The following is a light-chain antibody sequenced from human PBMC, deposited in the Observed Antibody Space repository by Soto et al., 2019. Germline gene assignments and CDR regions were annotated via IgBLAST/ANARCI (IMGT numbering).Light chain of an antibody. CDR1: QSVSSY. CDR2: DAS. V-gene: IGKV3-11*01. CDR3: QQRSNWPWT. Sequence: EIVLTQSPATLSLSPGERATLSCRASQSVSSYLAWYQQKPGQAPRPLIYDASNRATGIPARFSGSGSGTDFTLTISSLEPEDFAVYYCQQRSNWPWTFGQGTKVEI. J-gene: IGKJ1*01.